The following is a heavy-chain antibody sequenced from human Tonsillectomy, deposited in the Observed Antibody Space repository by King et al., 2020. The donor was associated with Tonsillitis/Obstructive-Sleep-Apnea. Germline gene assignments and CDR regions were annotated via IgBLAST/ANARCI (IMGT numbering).Heavy chain of an antibody. J-gene: IGHJ3*02. Sequence: VQLVESGGGVVQPGRSVRLSCAASGFTFSTYAMHWVRQAPGKGLEWGAGITYDGRNKYYADPVKGRFTISSDNSKNTLYLQMNSLRTEDTAVYYCARDRDCSSTSCYNAFDIWGQGTMVTVSS. CDR3: ARDRDCSSTSCYNAFDI. CDR2: ITYDGRNK. V-gene: IGHV3-30*04. CDR1: GFTFSTYA. D-gene: IGHD2-2*02.